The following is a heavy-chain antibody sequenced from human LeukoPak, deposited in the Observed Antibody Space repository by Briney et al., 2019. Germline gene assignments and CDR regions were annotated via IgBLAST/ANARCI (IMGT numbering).Heavy chain of an antibody. CDR3: ARSHVVVTAIPSWYFDL. V-gene: IGHV1-69*05. CDR2: IIPIFGTA. CDR1: GGTFISYA. Sequence: GASVKVSCKASGGTFISYAISWVRQAPGQGLEWMGGIIPIFGTANYAQKFQGRVTINTDESTSKDYMEMRRVRDEDTAVYYCARSHVVVTAIPSWYFDLWGRGTLVTVSS. J-gene: IGHJ2*01. D-gene: IGHD2-21*02.